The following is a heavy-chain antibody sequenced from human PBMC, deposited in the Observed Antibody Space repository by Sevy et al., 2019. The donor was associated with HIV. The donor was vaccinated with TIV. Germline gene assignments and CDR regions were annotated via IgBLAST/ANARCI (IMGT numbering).Heavy chain of an antibody. D-gene: IGHD6-13*01. CDR1: GLAFTRYA. V-gene: IGHV3-23*01. Sequence: GGSLRLSCAASGLAFTRYAMSWVRQAPGKGLEWVSTISNSGVNIYYADSVKGRFTVSRDTSKNTLYLQMNSLRVEDTATYYCAKDIAAPGIDLYWGQGTLVTVSS. CDR3: AKDIAAPGIDLY. CDR2: ISNSGVNI. J-gene: IGHJ4*02.